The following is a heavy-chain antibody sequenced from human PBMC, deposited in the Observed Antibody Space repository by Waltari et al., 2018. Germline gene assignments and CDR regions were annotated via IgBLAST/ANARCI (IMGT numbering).Heavy chain of an antibody. CDR2: FQGNGRAS. CDR1: GFTYKRFS. V-gene: IGHV3-43*01. Sequence: VHLVQSGGLVVEPGGSLRLSCTASGFTYKRFSMHWVRQRPGKVLEWLSVFQGNGRASFYADSLGGRFIVSRDNNRNSLYLQMNSLSTEDTAMYYCAKEHDSGWPTLDSWGQGTLVTVHS. D-gene: IGHD6-19*01. J-gene: IGHJ4*02. CDR3: AKEHDSGWPTLDS.